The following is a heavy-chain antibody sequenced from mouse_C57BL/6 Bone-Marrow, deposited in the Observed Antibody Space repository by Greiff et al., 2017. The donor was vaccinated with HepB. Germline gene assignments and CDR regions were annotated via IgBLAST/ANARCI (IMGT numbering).Heavy chain of an antibody. V-gene: IGHV1-82*01. D-gene: IGHD2-3*01. CDR2: IYPGDGDT. Sequence: VQLQQSGAELVKPGASVKISCKASGYAFSSSWMNWVKQRPGKGLEWIGRIYPGDGDTNYNGKFKGKATLTADKSSSTAYMQLSSLTSEDSAVYFCARRRAWLLWYFDVWGTGTTVTVSS. CDR3: ARRRAWLLWYFDV. CDR1: GYAFSSSW. J-gene: IGHJ1*03.